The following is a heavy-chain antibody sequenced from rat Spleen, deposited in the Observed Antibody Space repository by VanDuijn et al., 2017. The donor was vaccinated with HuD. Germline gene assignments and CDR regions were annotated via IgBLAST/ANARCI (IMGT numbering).Heavy chain of an antibody. D-gene: IGHD1-11*01. J-gene: IGHJ1*01. V-gene: IGHV5-31*01. CDR3: ARTDPGYFDF. CDR2: ISPSGGST. CDR1: GFTFNKYW. Sequence: EVQLVESGGGLVQPGRSLKLSCVASGFTFNKYWMAWIRQAPGKGLEWVASISPSGGSTYYRDSVKGRFTISRDNAKSTLYLQMVSLRSEDTATYYCARTDPGYFDFWGPGTMVTVSS.